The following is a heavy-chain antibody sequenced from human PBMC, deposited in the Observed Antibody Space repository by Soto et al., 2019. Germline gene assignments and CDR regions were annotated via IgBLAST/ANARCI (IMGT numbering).Heavy chain of an antibody. D-gene: IGHD1-1*01. Sequence: QVQLQESGPGLVKPSETLSLTCTVSGGSISSYYWSWIRQPPGKGLEWIGYIYDSGSTNYNPSLQSRVTTSVDTSENQFSLKLSSVTAADTAVYYCATHNDRGDPGPLGYWGQGTLVTVSS. CDR1: GGSISSYY. J-gene: IGHJ4*02. CDR2: IYDSGST. CDR3: ATHNDRGDPGPLGY. V-gene: IGHV4-4*09.